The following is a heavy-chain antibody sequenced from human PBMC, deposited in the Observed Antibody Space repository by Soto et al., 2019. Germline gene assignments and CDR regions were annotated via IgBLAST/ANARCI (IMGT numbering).Heavy chain of an antibody. CDR1: GGAFSSYA. D-gene: IGHD1-26*01. V-gene: IGHV1-69*13. Sequence: SVKVSCKASGGAFSSYAISWVRQAPGQGLEWMGGIIPIFGTANYAQKFQGRVTITADESTSTAYMELSSLRSEDTAVYYCARELGATGPYYFDYWGQGTLVTVSS. J-gene: IGHJ4*02. CDR2: IIPIFGTA. CDR3: ARELGATGPYYFDY.